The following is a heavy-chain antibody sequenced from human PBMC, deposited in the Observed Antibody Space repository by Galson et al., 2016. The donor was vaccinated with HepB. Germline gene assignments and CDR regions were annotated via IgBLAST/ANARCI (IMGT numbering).Heavy chain of an antibody. CDR1: EFTFDDYA. CDR2: ISWNSGSS. J-gene: IGHJ4*02. D-gene: IGHD6-19*01. Sequence: SLRLSCAASEFTFDDYAMHWVWQAPGKGLEWVSGISWNSGSSGYADSVKGRFTVSRDNAKNSLYLQMNSLRAEDTAFYFCAKDYSSGWFGAGGFEHWGQGTLVTVSS. CDR3: AKDYSSGWFGAGGFEH. V-gene: IGHV3-9*01.